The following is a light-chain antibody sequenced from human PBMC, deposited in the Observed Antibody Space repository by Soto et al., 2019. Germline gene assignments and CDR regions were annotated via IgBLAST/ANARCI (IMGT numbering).Light chain of an antibody. J-gene: IGKJ5*01. CDR2: GAS. V-gene: IGKV3-20*01. CDR3: QQYGSSPPT. Sequence: ERATLSCRASQSVSSSYLAWYQQKPGQAPRLLIYGASSRATGTPDRFSGSGSGTDFTLTIIRLEPEDFVLYYCQQYGSSPPTFSQ. CDR1: QSVSSSY.